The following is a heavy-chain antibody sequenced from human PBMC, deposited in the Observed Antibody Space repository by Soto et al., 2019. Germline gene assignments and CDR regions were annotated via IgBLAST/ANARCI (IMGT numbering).Heavy chain of an antibody. Sequence: SGPTLVNPTETLTLTCTVSGFSLRNARMGVSWIRQPPGKALEWLAHIFSNDEKSYSTSLKSRLTISKEISESQVVLTMTNVDPVDTATYYCARMPPTFSASFDCWGQGTLVTVSS. CDR2: IFSNDEK. D-gene: IGHD3-16*01. CDR1: GFSLRNARMG. V-gene: IGHV2-26*01. CDR3: ARMPPTFSASFDC. J-gene: IGHJ4*02.